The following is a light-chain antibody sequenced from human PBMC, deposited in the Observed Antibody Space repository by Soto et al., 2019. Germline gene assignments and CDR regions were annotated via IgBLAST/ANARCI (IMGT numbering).Light chain of an antibody. V-gene: IGKV3-20*01. J-gene: IGKJ3*01. Sequence: DIVLTQSPGTLSLSPGEGATLSYRASQRVSSHYLAWYQQKPGQAPSLLIYGVSSRATGIPDRFSGSGSGTDFTLSISRLEPEDFAVYYCQQYGRSPFTFGPGTKVEMK. CDR2: GVS. CDR1: QRVSSHY. CDR3: QQYGRSPFT.